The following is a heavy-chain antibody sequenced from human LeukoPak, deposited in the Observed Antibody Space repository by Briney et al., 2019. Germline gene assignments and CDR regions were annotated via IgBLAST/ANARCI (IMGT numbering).Heavy chain of an antibody. D-gene: IGHD6-6*01. V-gene: IGHV1-69*02. CDR2: IIPILGLA. Sequence: ASVKVSCKASGGTFSRYTISWVRQAPGQGLEWMGGIIPILGLAKYAQKFQGRVTITADKSTSTAYMELSSLRSDDTAVYYCARCRQGQLVREDSWGQGTLVTVSS. CDR3: ARCRQGQLVREDS. CDR1: GGTFSRYT. J-gene: IGHJ4*02.